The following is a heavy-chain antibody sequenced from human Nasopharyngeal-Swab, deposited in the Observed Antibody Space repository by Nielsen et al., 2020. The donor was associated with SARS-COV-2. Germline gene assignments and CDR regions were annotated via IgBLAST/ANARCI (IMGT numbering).Heavy chain of an antibody. CDR1: GFTFNSYY. V-gene: IGHV3-7*01. D-gene: IGHD3-10*01. Sequence: GESLKISCVASGFTFNSYYMSWVRQAPGKGLEWVATIKQDGSEKYYVDSVKGRFTISRDNAKNSLYLQMNSLRAEDTAVYYCARGQKGSGSYWSRSYFYMDVWGKGTTVTVSS. J-gene: IGHJ6*03. CDR3: ARGQKGSGSYWSRSYFYMDV. CDR2: IKQDGSEK.